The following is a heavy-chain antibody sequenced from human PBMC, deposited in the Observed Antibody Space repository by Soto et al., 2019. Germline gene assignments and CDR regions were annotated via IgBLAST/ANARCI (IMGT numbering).Heavy chain of an antibody. J-gene: IGHJ6*03. CDR3: AKAAATFRYAYYIYV. CDR2: ISWNSGSI. Sequence: EVQLVESGGGLVQPGMSLRLSCAASGFTFDDYAMHWVRHAPGKGLEWVSGISWNSGSIGYADSVKSRFTISRDNAKNSLYPQMNSRTADDTAVYYCAKAAATFRYAYYIYVWGKGTTVTVSS. CDR1: GFTFDDYA. D-gene: IGHD6-13*01. V-gene: IGHV3-9*01.